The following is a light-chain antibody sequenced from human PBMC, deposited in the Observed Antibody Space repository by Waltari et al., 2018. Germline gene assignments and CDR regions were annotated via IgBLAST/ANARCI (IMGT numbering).Light chain of an antibody. Sequence: QSALTQPASVSGSPGQSITISCTGTSSDIGRYNYVSWFQQHPGKAPKLMIYDVRNRPSGVSNRFSCSKSDYTASLTISGLQAEDEAVYFCNSFTSSNTVIFGGGTKLTV. V-gene: IGLV2-14*03. CDR2: DVR. J-gene: IGLJ2*01. CDR1: SSDIGRYNY. CDR3: NSFTSSNTVI.